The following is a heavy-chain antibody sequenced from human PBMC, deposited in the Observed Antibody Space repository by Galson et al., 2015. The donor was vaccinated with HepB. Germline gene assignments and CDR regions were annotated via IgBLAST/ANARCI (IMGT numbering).Heavy chain of an antibody. V-gene: IGHV3-30*04. CDR2: ISYDGSNK. Sequence: SLRLSCAASGFTFSSYAMHWVRQAPGKGLEWVAVISYDGSNKYYADSVKGRFTISRDNSKNTLYLQMNSLRAEDTAVYYCARDVVEWFGELLYLFDYWGQGTLVTVSS. J-gene: IGHJ4*02. D-gene: IGHD3-10*01. CDR3: ARDVVEWFGELLYLFDY. CDR1: GFTFSSYA.